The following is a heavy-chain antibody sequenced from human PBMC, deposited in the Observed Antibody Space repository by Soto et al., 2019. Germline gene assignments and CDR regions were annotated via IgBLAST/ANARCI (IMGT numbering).Heavy chain of an antibody. Sequence: EVQLVESGGGLVQPGGSLRLSCAASGFTVSSNYMSWVRQAPGKGLEWVSVIYSGGSTYYADSVKGRFTISRHNSKNTLYLQMNSLRAEDTAVYYWARGDSSSWYGGYFDYWGQGTLVTVSS. D-gene: IGHD6-13*01. CDR3: ARGDSSSWYGGYFDY. CDR1: GFTVSSNY. CDR2: IYSGGST. J-gene: IGHJ4*02. V-gene: IGHV3-53*04.